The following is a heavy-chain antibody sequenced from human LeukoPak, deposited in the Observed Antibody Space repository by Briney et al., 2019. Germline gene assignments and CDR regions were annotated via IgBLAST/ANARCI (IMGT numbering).Heavy chain of an antibody. CDR2: MNPNSGNT. CDR1: GYTFTSYD. V-gene: IGHV1-8*01. Sequence: ASVKVSCKASGYTFTSYDINWVRQATGQGLEWMGWMNPNSGNTGYAQKFQGRVTMTRNTSISTAYMELSSLRSEDTAAYYCARGEIAAAGNEFDYWGQGTLVTVSS. D-gene: IGHD6-13*01. J-gene: IGHJ4*02. CDR3: ARGEIAAAGNEFDY.